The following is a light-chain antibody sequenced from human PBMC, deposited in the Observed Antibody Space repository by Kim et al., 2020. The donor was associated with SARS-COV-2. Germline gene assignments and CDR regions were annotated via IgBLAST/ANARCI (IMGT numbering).Light chain of an antibody. CDR1: SSNIGSNY. Sequence: QSVLTQPPSASGTPGQRVTISCSGSSSNIGSNYVYWYQQLPGPAPQLLIYRNNQRPSGVPDRFSGSKSGTSASLAISGLRSEDETDYYCTAWDDSLSGWVFGGGTQLTVL. J-gene: IGLJ3*02. CDR3: TAWDDSLSGWV. CDR2: RNN. V-gene: IGLV1-47*01.